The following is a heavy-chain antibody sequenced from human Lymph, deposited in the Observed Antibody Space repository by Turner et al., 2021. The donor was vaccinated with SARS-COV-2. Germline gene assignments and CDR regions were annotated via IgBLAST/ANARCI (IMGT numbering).Heavy chain of an antibody. J-gene: IGHJ4*02. Sequence: EVQLVESGGGLVKPGGSLRLSGAACGFLFSNAWMSWVREAPGKGLGWVGRIKSKTDGGTTDNAAPVKGRFTISRDDSKNTLYLQMNSLKTEDTAVYFCTTGWFTGTYGDYFDYWGQGTLVTVSS. V-gene: IGHV3-15*01. CDR1: GFLFSNAW. D-gene: IGHD1-7*01. CDR3: TTGWFTGTYGDYFDY. CDR2: IKSKTDGGTT.